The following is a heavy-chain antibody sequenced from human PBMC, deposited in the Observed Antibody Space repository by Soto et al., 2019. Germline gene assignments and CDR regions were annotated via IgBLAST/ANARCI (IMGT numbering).Heavy chain of an antibody. CDR3: VRSYNDYYPGTLDI. Sequence: QITLKESGPTLVKPTQTLTLTCTFSGFSLSSNGIAVGWVRQAPGEALEWLALIYWDDERRYRPSLKNRLTLIKDTSKNQVVLTMTNMDPVDTATYYCVRSYNDYYPGTLDIWGQGISVTVSS. V-gene: IGHV2-5*02. CDR1: GFSLSSNGIA. CDR2: IYWDDER. J-gene: IGHJ3*02. D-gene: IGHD3-3*01.